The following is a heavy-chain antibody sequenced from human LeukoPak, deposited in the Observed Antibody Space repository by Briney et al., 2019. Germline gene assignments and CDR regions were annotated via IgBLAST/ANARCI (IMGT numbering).Heavy chain of an antibody. J-gene: IGHJ4*02. V-gene: IGHV3-30*18. Sequence: PGRSLRLSCAASGFTFSSYGMHWVRQAPGKGLEWVAVISYDGSNKYYADSVKGRFTISRDNSKNTLYLQTNSLRAEDTAVYYCAKDRAAGPPIDYWGQGTLVTVSS. CDR3: AKDRAAGPPIDY. CDR2: ISYDGSNK. CDR1: GFTFSSYG. D-gene: IGHD6-13*01.